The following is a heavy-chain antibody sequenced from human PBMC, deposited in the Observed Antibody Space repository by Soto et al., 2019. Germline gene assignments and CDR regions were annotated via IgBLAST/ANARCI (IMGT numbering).Heavy chain of an antibody. CDR1: GGTFSNST. V-gene: IGHV1-69*02. CDR2: LIPILGLA. D-gene: IGHD5-12*01. CDR3: ARFKVGDDY. J-gene: IGHJ4*02. Sequence: QVQLGHSGAEVRKPGSSVKVSCQASGGTFSNSTVTWVRQAPGQGLEWMGRLIPILGLANYAQKFRGRLTITADKSTATAYMELRSLRSEDTAIYYCARFKVGDDYWGQGTLVTVSS.